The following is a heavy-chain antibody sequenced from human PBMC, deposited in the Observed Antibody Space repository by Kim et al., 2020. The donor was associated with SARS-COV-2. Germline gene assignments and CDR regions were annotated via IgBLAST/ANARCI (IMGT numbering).Heavy chain of an antibody. D-gene: IGHD6-19*01. CDR3: ARGVGYSSGWLY. V-gene: IGHV4-59*01. CDR1: GGSISSYY. J-gene: IGHJ4*02. CDR2: IYYTGST. Sequence: SETLSLTCTVSGGSISSYYWSWIRQPPGKGLEWIGYIYYTGSTNYNPSLKSRVTISVDTYNSQFSLKLTSVTAADTAVYYCARGVGYSSGWLYWGQGTLVTVSS.